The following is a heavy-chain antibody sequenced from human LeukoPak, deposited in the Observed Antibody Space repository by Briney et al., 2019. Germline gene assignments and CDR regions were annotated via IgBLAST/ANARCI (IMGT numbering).Heavy chain of an antibody. J-gene: IGHJ4*02. CDR1: GYTFTDYY. Sequence: ASVTLSCKASGYTFTDYYIHWVRQAPGQGLEWMGWINPNSGGTNFAQKFRGRVTMTRDTSISTAYMELSRLRSDDTAVYYCATIQSGADIDYWGQGTLVTVSS. CDR2: INPNSGGT. CDR3: ATIQSGADIDY. D-gene: IGHD7-27*01. V-gene: IGHV1-2*02.